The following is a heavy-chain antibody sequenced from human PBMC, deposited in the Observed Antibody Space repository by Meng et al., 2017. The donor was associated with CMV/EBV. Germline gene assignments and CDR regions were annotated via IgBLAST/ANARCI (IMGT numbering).Heavy chain of an antibody. D-gene: IGHD2/OR15-2a*01. CDR2: IIPILGIA. J-gene: IGHJ3*02. Sequence: SVKVSCKASGGTFSSYAISWVRQAPGQGLEWMGGIIPILGIANYAQKFQGRVTITADKSTSTAYMELSSLRSEDMAVYYCARDPTRLSAFDIWGQGTMVTVSS. CDR1: GGTFSSYA. V-gene: IGHV1-69*10. CDR3: ARDPTRLSAFDI.